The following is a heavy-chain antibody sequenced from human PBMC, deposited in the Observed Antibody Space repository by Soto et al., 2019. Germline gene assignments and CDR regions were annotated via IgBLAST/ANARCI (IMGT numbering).Heavy chain of an antibody. J-gene: IGHJ4*02. Sequence: SETLSLTCTVSGGSITTYYWSWIRQPPGKGLEWIGYIQYSGNTNYNPSLKSRVTISVDTSKNQFSLGLSSVTAADTALYYCARSYYLTSGKPYYFDDWGQGTLVTVSS. CDR3: ARSYYLTSGKPYYFDD. D-gene: IGHD3-10*01. CDR1: GGSITTYY. V-gene: IGHV4-59*01. CDR2: IQYSGNT.